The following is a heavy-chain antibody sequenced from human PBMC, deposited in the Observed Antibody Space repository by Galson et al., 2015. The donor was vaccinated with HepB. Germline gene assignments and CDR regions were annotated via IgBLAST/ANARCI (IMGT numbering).Heavy chain of an antibody. CDR3: ARRVSGSFDL. J-gene: IGHJ4*02. Sequence: SLRLSCAASGFTFSSYGMHWVRQAPGKGLEWVSAILSGGNTYYTDSVKGRFTISRDNSKNTLDLRMNSLRVEDTAVYFCARRVSGSFDLWGQGTLVTVSS. CDR1: GFTFSSYG. CDR2: ILSGGNT. V-gene: IGHV3-23*01. D-gene: IGHD3-10*01.